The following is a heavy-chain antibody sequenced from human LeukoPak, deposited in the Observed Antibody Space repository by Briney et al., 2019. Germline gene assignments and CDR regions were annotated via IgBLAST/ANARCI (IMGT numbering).Heavy chain of an antibody. Sequence: SETLSLTCTVSGGSISSYYWSWIRQPAGKGLEWIGRIYTSGSTNYNPSLKSRVTISVDTSKNQFSLKLSSVTAADTAVYYCARGLGTMVRGGKRWFDPWGQGTLVTVSS. CDR1: GGSISSYY. V-gene: IGHV4-4*07. D-gene: IGHD3-10*01. CDR3: ARGLGTMVRGGKRWFDP. J-gene: IGHJ5*02. CDR2: IYTSGST.